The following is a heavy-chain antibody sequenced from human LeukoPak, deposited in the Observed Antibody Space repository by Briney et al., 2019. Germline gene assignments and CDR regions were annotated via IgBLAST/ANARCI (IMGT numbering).Heavy chain of an antibody. J-gene: IGHJ6*02. CDR3: ARGPYYDTLTGYQDYYYYYGMDV. Sequence: ASVKVSCKASGYTFTGYYMHWVRQAPGQGLERMGWINPNSGGTNYAQKFQGRVTMTRDTSISTAYMELSRLRSDDTAVYYCARGPYYDTLTGYQDYYYYYGMDVWGQGTTVTVSS. V-gene: IGHV1-2*02. CDR1: GYTFTGYY. D-gene: IGHD3-9*01. CDR2: INPNSGGT.